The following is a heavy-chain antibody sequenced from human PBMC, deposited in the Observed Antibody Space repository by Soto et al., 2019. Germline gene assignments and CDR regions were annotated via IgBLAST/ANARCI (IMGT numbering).Heavy chain of an antibody. D-gene: IGHD5-18*01. CDR3: ARYWHSYSLNYYRGMDV. V-gene: IGHV5-51*01. Sequence: LKISCKGSGYNFATDWIGWVRQMPGKGLEWMGIIYPADSDTRYSPSSQGQVTTSADKSISTAYLQWSSLKASDTAMYYCARYWHSYSLNYYRGMDVWGQGTTVTVSS. J-gene: IGHJ6*02. CDR1: GYNFATDW. CDR2: IYPADSDT.